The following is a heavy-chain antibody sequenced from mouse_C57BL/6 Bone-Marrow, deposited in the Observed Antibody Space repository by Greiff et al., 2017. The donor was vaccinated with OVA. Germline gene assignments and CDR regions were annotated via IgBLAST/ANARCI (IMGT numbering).Heavy chain of an antibody. D-gene: IGHD2-5*01. J-gene: IGHJ3*01. Sequence: QVQLQQSGAELVKPGASVKLSCKASGYTFTSYWMQWVKQRPGQGLEWIGEIDPSDSDTNYNQKFKGKATLTVDTSSSTAYMQLSSLTSEDSAVDYCARGIYYSNYVWFAYWGQGTLVTVSA. CDR3: ARGIYYSNYVWFAY. V-gene: IGHV1-50*01. CDR1: GYTFTSYW. CDR2: IDPSDSDT.